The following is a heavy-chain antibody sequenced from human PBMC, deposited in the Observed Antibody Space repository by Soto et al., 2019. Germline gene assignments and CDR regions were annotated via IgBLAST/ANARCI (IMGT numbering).Heavy chain of an antibody. J-gene: IGHJ4*02. CDR3: TRLVYNRPAGKYIRSDGANDD. Sequence: EVQLVESGGGLVQPGRSLKLSCAACGFTFSGSAIHWVRQTPGQGLEWVGRIRSKADSYATTYAVSVKGRFTVSRDDSKNTAYLQMNTLKTEDTAVYYCTRLVYNRPAGKYIRSDGANDDWGQGTLVTVAS. D-gene: IGHD6-19*01. CDR2: IRSKADSYAT. CDR1: GFTFSGSA. V-gene: IGHV3-73*02.